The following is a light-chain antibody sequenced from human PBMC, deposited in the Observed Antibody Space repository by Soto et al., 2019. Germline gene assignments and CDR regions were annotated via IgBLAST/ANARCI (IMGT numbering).Light chain of an antibody. CDR1: QSVSIN. V-gene: IGKV3-15*01. J-gene: IGKJ1*01. CDR3: QQRTNWLWT. CDR2: GAS. Sequence: EIVMTQSPATLSVPPGERATLSCRTSQSVSINLAWYQQKPGQAPRLLIYGASTRATGIPARFSGSGSGTDFTLTISSLEPEDFALYYCQQRTNWLWTFGQGTKVDIK.